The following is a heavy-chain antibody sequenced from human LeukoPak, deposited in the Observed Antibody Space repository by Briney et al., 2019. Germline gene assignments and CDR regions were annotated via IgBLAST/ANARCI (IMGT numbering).Heavy chain of an antibody. D-gene: IGHD5-12*01. V-gene: IGHV3-7*03. J-gene: IGHJ4*02. Sequence: GGSLRLSCAASRFTFSSYWMSWVRQAPGKGLEWVANIKQDGSEKYYVDSVKGRFTIPRDNAKNSLYLQLNSLRAEDTAVYYCARRGYVRPFDYWGQGTLVTVSS. CDR3: ARRGYVRPFDY. CDR2: IKQDGSEK. CDR1: RFTFSSYW.